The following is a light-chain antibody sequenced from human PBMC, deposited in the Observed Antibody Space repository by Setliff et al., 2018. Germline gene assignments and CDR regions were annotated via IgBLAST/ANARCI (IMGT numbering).Light chain of an antibody. J-gene: IGLJ1*01. Sequence: QSALTQPAAVSGSPGQSITISCTGSSSDVGGYDYVSWYQQHPGKAPKLMIYEVSKRPSGVSDRFSGSKSANTASLTISGLQTEDEADYYCNAYTSGSTYVFGTGTKGTVL. CDR3: NAYTSGSTYV. CDR1: SSDVGGYDY. V-gene: IGLV2-14*01. CDR2: EVS.